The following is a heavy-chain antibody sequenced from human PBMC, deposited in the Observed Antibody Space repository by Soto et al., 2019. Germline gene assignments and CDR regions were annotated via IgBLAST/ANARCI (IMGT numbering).Heavy chain of an antibody. V-gene: IGHV1-18*01. CDR2: ISADSVNT. CDR1: GYSFTTYG. Sequence: QVQLVQSGAEVKNPGASVKVYCRAGGYSFTTYGISWVRQAPGGGFEWMGWISADSVNTKSAQKFQERPTMTTETSTSTAYMELGSLRSDDTAIYYCAREYCTGESCYGSDYWGQGSLVSVSS. D-gene: IGHD2-8*02. CDR3: AREYCTGESCYGSDY. J-gene: IGHJ4*02.